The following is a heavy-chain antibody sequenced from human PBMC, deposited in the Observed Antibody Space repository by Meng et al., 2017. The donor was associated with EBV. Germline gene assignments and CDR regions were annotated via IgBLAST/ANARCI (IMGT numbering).Heavy chain of an antibody. CDR1: GYTFTSYY. CDR2: IIPAGGNT. J-gene: IGHJ4*02. D-gene: IGHD1/OR15-1a*01. CDR3: VRELVGGTFDY. V-gene: IGHV1-46*01. Sequence: QGHLVQAWAEVKKPGASVKVSCKASGYTFTSYYLHWVRQAPGPGLEWMGIIIPAGGNTNYAQKFRGRFTMTRDTSTSTVYMDLSILTSEDTAVYYCVRELVGGTFDYWGQGTLVTVSS.